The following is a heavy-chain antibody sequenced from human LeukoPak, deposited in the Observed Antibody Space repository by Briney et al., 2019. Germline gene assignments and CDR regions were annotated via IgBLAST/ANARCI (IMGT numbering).Heavy chain of an antibody. D-gene: IGHD3-16*01. J-gene: IGHJ6*03. V-gene: IGHV1-46*01. CDR3: ARALFGAREIYYYYMDV. CDR1: GYTFTRYY. Sequence: ASVKVSCKASGYTFTRYYMHWVRQAPGQGLEWMGMINPSLGSTSYTQKFQGRVTMTRDTSTSTVYMELSSLRSEDTAVYYCARALFGAREIYYYYMDVWGKGTTVTVSS. CDR2: INPSLGST.